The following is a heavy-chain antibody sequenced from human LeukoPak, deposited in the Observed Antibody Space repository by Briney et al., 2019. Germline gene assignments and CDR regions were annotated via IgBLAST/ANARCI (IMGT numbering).Heavy chain of an antibody. J-gene: IGHJ5*02. CDR3: AREKQQPAPFDP. Sequence: EASVKVSCKASGYTFTSYGISWVRQAPGQGLEWMGGIIPIFGTANYAQKFQGRVTITTDESTSTAYMELSSLRSEDTAVYYCAREKQQPAPFDPWGQGTLVTVSS. D-gene: IGHD6-13*01. CDR1: GYTFTSYG. V-gene: IGHV1-69*05. CDR2: IIPIFGTA.